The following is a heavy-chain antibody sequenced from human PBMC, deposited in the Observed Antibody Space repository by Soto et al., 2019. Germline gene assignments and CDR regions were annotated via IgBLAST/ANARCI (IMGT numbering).Heavy chain of an antibody. V-gene: IGHV3-30*18. J-gene: IGHJ6*02. Sequence: QVQLVESGGGVVQPGRSLRLSCAASGFTFSTYGMHWVHQAPGKGLEWVAVISYDGSNKYYADSVKGRFTISRDNSKNTLYLQMNSLRPEDTAVYYCAKDLLRPGRAYGMDVWGQGTTVTVSS. CDR2: ISYDGSNK. CDR3: AKDLLRPGRAYGMDV. D-gene: IGHD6-25*01. CDR1: GFTFSTYG.